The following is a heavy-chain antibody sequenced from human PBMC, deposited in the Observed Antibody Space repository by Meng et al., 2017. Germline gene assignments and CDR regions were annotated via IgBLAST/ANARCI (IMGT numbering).Heavy chain of an antibody. Sequence: QIHPPDSAPCFVTPSQPLSLTCPFFVGSISSGVYYWSWIRQHPGKGLEWIGYIYYSGSTYYNPSLKSLVTISVDTSKNQFSLKLSSVTAADTAVYYCARADRRVGSYGPNWFDPWGQGTLVTVSS. CDR2: IYYSGST. V-gene: IGHV4-31*01. J-gene: IGHJ5*02. CDR3: ARADRRVGSYGPNWFDP. D-gene: IGHD5-18*01. CDR1: VGSISSGVYY.